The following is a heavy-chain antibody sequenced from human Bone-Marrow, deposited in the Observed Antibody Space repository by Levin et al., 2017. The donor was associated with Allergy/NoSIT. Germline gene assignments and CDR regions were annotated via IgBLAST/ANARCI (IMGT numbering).Heavy chain of an antibody. CDR1: GDSVSSNSAA. CDR2: TYYRPKWYN. CDR3: ANQCSGWDYFDY. J-gene: IGHJ4*02. V-gene: IGHV6-1*01. Sequence: RTSETLSLTCAISGDSVSSNSAAWNWIRQSPSRGLEWLGRTYYRPKWYNDYAVSVKSRITINGDKSKNQFSLQLNSVTPEDTAVYYCANQCSGWDYFDYWGQGTLVTVSS. D-gene: IGHD6-19*01.